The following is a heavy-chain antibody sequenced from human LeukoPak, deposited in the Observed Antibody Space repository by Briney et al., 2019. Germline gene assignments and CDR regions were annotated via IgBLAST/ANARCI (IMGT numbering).Heavy chain of an antibody. CDR2: MNPNSGNT. D-gene: IGHD2-21*02. V-gene: IGHV1-8*01. Sequence: ASVKVSCKASGYTFTSYDINWVRQATGQGLEWMGWMNPNSGNTGYAQKFQGRVTMTRNTSISTAYMELSSLRSEDTAVYYCARDKVVVTARYYFDYWSQGTLVTVSS. CDR3: ARDKVVVTARYYFDY. J-gene: IGHJ4*02. CDR1: GYTFTSYD.